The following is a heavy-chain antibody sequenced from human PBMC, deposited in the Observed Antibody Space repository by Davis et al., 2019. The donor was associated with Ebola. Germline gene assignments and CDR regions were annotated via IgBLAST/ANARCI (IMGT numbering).Heavy chain of an antibody. CDR2: MYYSGST. J-gene: IGHJ4*02. V-gene: IGHV4-59*01. CDR3: AKGVTGSPRRALDS. CDR1: GGSLNGYY. D-gene: IGHD1-26*01. Sequence: MPSETLSLTCSLSGGSLNGYYWSWVRQPPGKGLEWLGYMYYSGSTNYNPSLMSRVTFFMDTSNNHFSLRLKSVVDADTAVYFCAKGVTGSPRRALDSWGPGTLVIVSS.